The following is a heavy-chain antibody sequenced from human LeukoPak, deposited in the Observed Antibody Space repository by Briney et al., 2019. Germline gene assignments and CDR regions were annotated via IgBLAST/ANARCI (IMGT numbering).Heavy chain of an antibody. J-gene: IGHJ6*03. Sequence: GGSLRLSCAASGFTFSSYSMNWVRQAPGKGLEWVSYISSSSSTIYYADSVKGRFTISRDNAKNSLYLQMNSLRAEDTAAYYCARGYYYDSSGYYYDYYYMDVWGKGTTVTVSS. V-gene: IGHV3-48*01. CDR1: GFTFSSYS. D-gene: IGHD3-22*01. CDR2: ISSSSSTI. CDR3: ARGYYYDSSGYYYDYYYMDV.